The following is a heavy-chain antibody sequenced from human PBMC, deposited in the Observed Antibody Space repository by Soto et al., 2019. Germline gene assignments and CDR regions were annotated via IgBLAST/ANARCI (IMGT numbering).Heavy chain of an antibody. V-gene: IGHV1-69*01. Sequence: QVQLVQSGADVKKPGSSVKVSCNASGGTFSNYGISWVRQAPGQGLEWMGGIIPLFATTDYAQKLQGRVTITADESTSTAYMDVRSLRSEDTAVYYCARTRRETHLRDAFDIWGQGTMVTVSS. CDR1: GGTFSNYG. CDR2: IIPLFATT. CDR3: ARTRRETHLRDAFDI. J-gene: IGHJ3*02.